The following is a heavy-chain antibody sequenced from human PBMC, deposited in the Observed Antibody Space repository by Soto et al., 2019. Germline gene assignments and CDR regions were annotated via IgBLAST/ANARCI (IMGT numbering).Heavy chain of an antibody. V-gene: IGHV3-30*18. J-gene: IGHJ4*02. D-gene: IGHD1-1*01. CDR3: AKKGTGTFDY. CDR1: GFTFSSYG. CDR2: ISYDGSNK. Sequence: SLRLSCAASGFTFSSYGMHWVRQAPGKGLEWVAVISYDGSNKYYADSVKGRFTISRDNSKNTLYLQMNSLRAEDTAVYYCAKKGTGTFDYWGQGTMVTVYS.